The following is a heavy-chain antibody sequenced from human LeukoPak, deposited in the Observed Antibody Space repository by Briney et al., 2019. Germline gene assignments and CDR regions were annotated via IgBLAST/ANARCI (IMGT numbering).Heavy chain of an antibody. V-gene: IGHV1-18*01. J-gene: IGHJ3*02. CDR3: ARESGSDAFDI. CDR2: ISAYNGDI. CDR1: GYTFTKYG. Sequence: ASVTVSCKASGYTFTKYGVSWVRQAPGQGLEWMGWISAYNGDIKYAQRGKGRVTMTTDTSTSTVYMELRSLRSDDTAMYYCARESGSDAFDIWGQGTMVTVSS.